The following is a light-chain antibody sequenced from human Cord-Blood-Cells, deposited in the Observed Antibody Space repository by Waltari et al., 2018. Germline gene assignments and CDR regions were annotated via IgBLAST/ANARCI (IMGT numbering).Light chain of an antibody. CDR3: QAWDSSTGL. CDR1: KLGDTY. Sequence: SYELTQPPSVSVSPGQTASITCSGEKLGDTYACWYQQKPGQSPVLVIYQDSKRPSGIPERFSGSNSGNTATLTISGTQAMDEADYYCQAWDSSTGLFGGGTKLTVL. V-gene: IGLV3-1*01. CDR2: QDS. J-gene: IGLJ2*01.